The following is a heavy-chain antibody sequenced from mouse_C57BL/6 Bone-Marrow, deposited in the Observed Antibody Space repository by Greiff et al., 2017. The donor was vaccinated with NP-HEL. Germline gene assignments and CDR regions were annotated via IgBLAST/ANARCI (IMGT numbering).Heavy chain of an antibody. Sequence: GGGMVQPKGSLKLSCAASGFTFNTYAMNWVRQAPGKGLEWVARIRSKSNNYATYYADSVKDRFTISRDDSQSMLYLQMNNLKTEDTAMYSCLVQSSSSRCAVFASWAPWPLFTVSA. CDR1: GFTFNTYA. V-gene: IGHV10-1*02. CDR2: IRSKSNNYAT. CDR3: LVQSSSSRCAVFAS. J-gene: IGHJ3*01. D-gene: IGHD6-1*01.